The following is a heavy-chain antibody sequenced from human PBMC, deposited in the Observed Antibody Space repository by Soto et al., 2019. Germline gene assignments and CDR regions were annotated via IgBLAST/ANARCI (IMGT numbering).Heavy chain of an antibody. J-gene: IGHJ4*02. D-gene: IGHD3-22*01. V-gene: IGHV1-3*01. Sequence: QVQVVQSGAEVKKPGASVKVSCKASGYTFTSYAMHWVRQAPGQRLEWMGWINAGNGNTKYSQKFQGRVTITRDTSASTADTELSSLRSEDTAVSYCARTSGYYVYDYWGQGTLVTVSS. CDR1: GYTFTSYA. CDR2: INAGNGNT. CDR3: ARTSGYYVYDY.